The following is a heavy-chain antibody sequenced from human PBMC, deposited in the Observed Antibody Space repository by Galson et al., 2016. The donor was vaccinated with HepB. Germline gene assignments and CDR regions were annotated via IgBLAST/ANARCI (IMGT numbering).Heavy chain of an antibody. D-gene: IGHD2-2*02. CDR3: ARVGQSGRPLLYGY. J-gene: IGHJ4*02. V-gene: IGHV1-18*01. Sequence: SVKVSCKASGYSFTTYAINWVRQAPGQGLEWMGWISGYNGNTNYAQRLQGRISMTTDTSTSTAYMELRSLRSDDTAVYYCARVGQSGRPLLYGYWGQGTVVTVSS. CDR1: GYSFTTYA. CDR2: ISGYNGNT.